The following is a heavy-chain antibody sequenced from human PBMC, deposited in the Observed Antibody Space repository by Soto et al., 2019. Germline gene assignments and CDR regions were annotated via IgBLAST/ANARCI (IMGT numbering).Heavy chain of an antibody. CDR3: AKRRGAGGHFDY. V-gene: IGHV3-23*01. CDR1: GFTFSSYA. CDR2: VSIGGST. Sequence: GSLVLSCSASGFTFSSYAMGWVRQGPGKGLEWVAAVSIGGSTHYAHSVRGRITIARDNSKNKMSLQRNRLTAEDTDVYFCAKRRGAGGHFDYWGQGALVTVYS. D-gene: IGHD2-15*01. J-gene: IGHJ4*02.